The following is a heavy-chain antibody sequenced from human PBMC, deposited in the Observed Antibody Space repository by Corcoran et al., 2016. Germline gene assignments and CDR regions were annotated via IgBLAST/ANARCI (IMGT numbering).Heavy chain of an antibody. CDR3: ARNAYYYDSSGYYSNWYFDL. D-gene: IGHD3-22*01. CDR2: IYTSGST. Sequence: QVQLQESGPGLVKPSETLSLTCTVSGGSISSYYWSWIRQPAGKGLEWIGRIYTSGSTNYNPSLKSRVTMSVDTSKNQFSLKLSSVTAADTAVYYCARNAYYYDSSGYYSNWYFDLWGQGTLVTVSS. J-gene: IGHJ2*01. CDR1: GGSISSYY. V-gene: IGHV4-4*07.